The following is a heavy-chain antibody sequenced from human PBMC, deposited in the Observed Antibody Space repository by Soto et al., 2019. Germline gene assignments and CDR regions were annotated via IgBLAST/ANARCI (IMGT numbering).Heavy chain of an antibody. CDR1: GGYVSSGSDY. J-gene: IGHJ4*02. Sequence: TSETMCLTCPVAGGYVSSGSDYWSWIRQPPGKGLEWIGYIYYSGSTNYNPSLKSRVTISVDTSKNQFSLKLSSVTAADTAVYYCARDLDYWGQGTLVTVSS. CDR2: IYYSGST. V-gene: IGHV4-61*01. CDR3: ARDLDY.